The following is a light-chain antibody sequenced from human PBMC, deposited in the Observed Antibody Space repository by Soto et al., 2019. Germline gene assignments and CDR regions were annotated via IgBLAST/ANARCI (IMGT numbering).Light chain of an antibody. CDR2: GAS. J-gene: IGKJ5*01. V-gene: IGKV3-11*01. CDR1: QSVSSY. CDR3: QHRTGSPMT. Sequence: EIVLTQSPATLSLSPGERATLSCRASQSVSSYLAWYQQRPGQAPRLLIYGASNRATGIPARCSGSGSGTDFPLSISSLDAEDSAVYYCQHRTGSPMTFGQGTRLEIK.